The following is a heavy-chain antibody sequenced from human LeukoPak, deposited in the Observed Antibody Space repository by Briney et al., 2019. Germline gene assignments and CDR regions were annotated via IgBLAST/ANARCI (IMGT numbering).Heavy chain of an antibody. CDR3: ARGPLSGWYSNYYYMDV. Sequence: GASVKVSCKASGYTFTSYDINWVRQATGQGLEWMGWMNPNSGNTGYAQKFQGRVTITRNTSISTAYMELSSLRSEDTAVYYCARGPLSGWYSNYYYMDVWGKGTTVTVSS. CDR2: MNPNSGNT. V-gene: IGHV1-8*03. CDR1: GYTFTSYD. D-gene: IGHD6-19*01. J-gene: IGHJ6*03.